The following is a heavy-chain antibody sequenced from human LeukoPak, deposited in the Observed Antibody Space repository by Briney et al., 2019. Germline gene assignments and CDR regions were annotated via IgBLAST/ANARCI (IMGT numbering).Heavy chain of an antibody. V-gene: IGHV3-23*01. CDR1: GFTFSSYA. D-gene: IGHD4-17*01. Sequence: GGSLRLSCAASGFTFSSYAMNWVRQAPGKGLEWGSAMSGSGGSTYYADSVKGRFTISRDNSKNTLYLQMNSLRAEDTAVYYCAKDQRFDYVVEYFQHWGQGTLVTVSS. J-gene: IGHJ1*01. CDR3: AKDQRFDYVVEYFQH. CDR2: MSGSGGST.